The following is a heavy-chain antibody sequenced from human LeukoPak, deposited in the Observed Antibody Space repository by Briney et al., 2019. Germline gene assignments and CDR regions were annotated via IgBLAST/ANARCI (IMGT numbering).Heavy chain of an antibody. CDR1: GGSFSGYY. CDR2: INHSGST. D-gene: IGHD3-22*01. J-gene: IGHJ2*01. CDR3: AKGQDSSGYYYYRWYFDL. Sequence: SETLSLTCAVYGGSFSGYYWSWIRQPPGKGLEWIGEINHSGSTNYNPSLKSRVTISVDTSKNQFSLKLSSVTAADTAVYYCAKGQDSSGYYYYRWYFDLWGRGTLVTVSS. V-gene: IGHV4-34*01.